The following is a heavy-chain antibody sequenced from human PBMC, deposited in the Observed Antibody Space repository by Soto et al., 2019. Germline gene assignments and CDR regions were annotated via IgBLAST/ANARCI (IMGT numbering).Heavy chain of an antibody. CDR2: IIPLVEMA. CDR3: ARGDTSFDI. Sequence: QVQLVQSGPEVKKPGSSVKVSCTASGGTLTSYTINWVRQAPGQGLEWMGRIIPLVEMANYAQKFQGRITITANTSTSAPDRELSRLRSEDTAVYYCARGDTSFDIWGRGTLITVSS. CDR1: GGTLTSYT. D-gene: IGHD3-10*01. J-gene: IGHJ2*01. V-gene: IGHV1-69*02.